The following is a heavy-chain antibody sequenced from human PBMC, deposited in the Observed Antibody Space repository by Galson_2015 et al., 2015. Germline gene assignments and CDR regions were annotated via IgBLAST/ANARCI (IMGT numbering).Heavy chain of an antibody. D-gene: IGHD6-19*01. CDR1: GFSFSTYG. J-gene: IGHJ2*01. CDR3: ARPLYSSGWDWYFDL. CDR2: IWYDGNNK. Sequence: SLRLSCAASGFSFSTYGMHWVRQAPGKGLEWVAVIWYDGNNKYYADSVKGRFTISRDNSKNTLYLQMNSLRAEDTAVYYCARPLYSSGWDWYFDLGGRGTLVTVSS. V-gene: IGHV3-33*01.